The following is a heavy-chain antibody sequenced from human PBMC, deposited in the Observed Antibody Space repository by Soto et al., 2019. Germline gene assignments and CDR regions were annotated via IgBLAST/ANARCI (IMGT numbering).Heavy chain of an antibody. D-gene: IGHD6-19*01. Sequence: PSETLSLTCTVSGGSISSGGYYWSWIRQHPGKGLEWIGYIYYSGSTYYNPSLKSRVTISVDTSKNQFSLKLSSVTAADTAVYYCARDQPVAGYYYYGMDVWGQGTTVTVSS. CDR2: IYYSGST. CDR3: ARDQPVAGYYYYGMDV. J-gene: IGHJ6*02. V-gene: IGHV4-31*03. CDR1: GGSISSGGYY.